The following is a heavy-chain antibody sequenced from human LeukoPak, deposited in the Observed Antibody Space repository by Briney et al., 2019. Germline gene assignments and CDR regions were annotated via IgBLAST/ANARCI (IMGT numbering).Heavy chain of an antibody. D-gene: IGHD3-10*01. CDR1: GASTRSSTYY. J-gene: IGHJ4*02. V-gene: IGHV4-39*07. Sequence: PSETLSLTCSVSGASTRSSTYYWGWIRQPPGKGLEWIGSIYSTGSAYYNPSLVSRVTMSVDTSKNQFSLKARSVTAADTAVYYCARGRPMVRRPYYFDYWGQGTLVTVSS. CDR3: ARGRPMVRRPYYFDY. CDR2: IYSTGSA.